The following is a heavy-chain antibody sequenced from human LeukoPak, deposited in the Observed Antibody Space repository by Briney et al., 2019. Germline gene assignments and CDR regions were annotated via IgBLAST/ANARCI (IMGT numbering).Heavy chain of an antibody. CDR1: GYTFTSNY. Sequence: ASVKVSCKASGYTFTSNYIHWVRQAPGQGLEWMGMIYPRDGSTSYAQKFQGRVTITRDTSASTAYMELSSLRSEDTAVYYCARDEPPYYYYGMDVWGQGTTVTVSS. CDR3: ARDEPPYYYYGMDV. CDR2: IYPRDGST. J-gene: IGHJ6*02. V-gene: IGHV1-46*01.